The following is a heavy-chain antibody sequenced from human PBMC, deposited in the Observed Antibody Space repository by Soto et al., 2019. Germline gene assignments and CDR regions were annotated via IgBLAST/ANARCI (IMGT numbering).Heavy chain of an antibody. CDR2: IYPGDSDT. CDR3: ARGGLYCSSTSCYAGNYYYYYMDV. CDR1: GYSFTSYW. J-gene: IGHJ6*03. Sequence: LGESLKISCKGSGYSFTSYWIGWVRQMPGKGLEWMGIIYPGDSDTRYSPSFQGQVTISADKSISTAYLQWSSLKASDTAMYYCARGGLYCSSTSCYAGNYYYYYMDVWGKGTTVTVSS. V-gene: IGHV5-51*01. D-gene: IGHD2-2*01.